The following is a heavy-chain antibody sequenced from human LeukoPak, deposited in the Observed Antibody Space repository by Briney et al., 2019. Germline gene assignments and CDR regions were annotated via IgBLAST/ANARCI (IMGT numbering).Heavy chain of an antibody. J-gene: IGHJ4*02. D-gene: IGHD3-3*01. CDR3: ARGPMFFGVAYCDY. V-gene: IGHV4-4*07. CDR2: IYTSGST. CDR1: GGSISSYY. Sequence: SETLTLTCTVSGGSISSYYWSWIRQPAGKGLEWIGRIYTSGSTNYNPSLKSRVTMSVDTSKNQFSLKLSSVTAADTAVYYCARGPMFFGVAYCDYWGQGTLVTVSS.